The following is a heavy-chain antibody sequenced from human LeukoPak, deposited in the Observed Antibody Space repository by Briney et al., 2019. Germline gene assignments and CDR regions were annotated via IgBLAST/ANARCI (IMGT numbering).Heavy chain of an antibody. CDR3: ARDHVVRGVVWDY. D-gene: IGHD3-10*01. CDR1: GFTFSSHW. Sequence: GGCLRLSCAASGFTFSSHWMSWVRQAPGKGLEWVASIILDGSEKYSVDSVKGRFTISRDNAKNSLYLQMNSLRAEDTAVYYCARDHVVRGVVWDYWGQGTLVAVSS. J-gene: IGHJ4*02. CDR2: IILDGSEK. V-gene: IGHV3-7*05.